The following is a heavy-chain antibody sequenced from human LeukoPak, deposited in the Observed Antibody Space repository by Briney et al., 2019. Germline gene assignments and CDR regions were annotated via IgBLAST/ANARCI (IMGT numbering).Heavy chain of an antibody. J-gene: IGHJ5*02. Sequence: PGRSLRLSCAASGFTFSSYGMHWVRQAPGKGLEWVAVISYDGSNKYYADSAKGRFTISRDNSKNTLYLQMNSLRAEDTAVYYCAKDFTYYYVRSGFDPWGQGTLVTVSS. D-gene: IGHD3-10*02. CDR3: AKDFTYYYVRSGFDP. CDR1: GFTFSSYG. CDR2: ISYDGSNK. V-gene: IGHV3-30*18.